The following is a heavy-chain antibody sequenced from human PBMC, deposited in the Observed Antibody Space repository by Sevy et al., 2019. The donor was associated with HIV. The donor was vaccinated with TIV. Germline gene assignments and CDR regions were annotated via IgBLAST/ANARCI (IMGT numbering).Heavy chain of an antibody. J-gene: IGHJ4*02. Sequence: SETLSLTCSVSDDSISSSNYFWGWIRQPPGKGLEWIGSIYYTATTYYNPSLKSRFTLSVDTSKKQFSLKLSSVTAADTAVYYCARHGSWSFYFDYRGQGILVTVSS. CDR1: DDSISSSNYF. CDR2: IYYTATT. D-gene: IGHD6-13*01. CDR3: ARHGSWSFYFDY. V-gene: IGHV4-39*01.